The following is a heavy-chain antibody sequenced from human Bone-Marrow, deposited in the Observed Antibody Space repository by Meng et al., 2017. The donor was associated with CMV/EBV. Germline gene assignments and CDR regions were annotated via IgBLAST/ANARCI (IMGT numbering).Heavy chain of an antibody. D-gene: IGHD6-13*01. CDR3: ARGRYVSTWFSPDY. CDR1: GFTVSSNY. J-gene: IGHJ4*02. V-gene: IGHV3-66*02. Sequence: GGSLRLSCAASGFTVSSNYMSWVRQAPGKGLEWVSVIYSGGSTYYADSVKGRFTISRDNSKNTLYLQMNSLRAEDTAVYYCARGRYVSTWFSPDYWGQGTLVTVSS. CDR2: IYSGGST.